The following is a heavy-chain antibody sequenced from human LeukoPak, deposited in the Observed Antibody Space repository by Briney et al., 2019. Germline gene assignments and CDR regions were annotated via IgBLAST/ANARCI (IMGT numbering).Heavy chain of an antibody. CDR3: AKDPQKWESYFDY. CDR1: GFTFSSYG. J-gene: IGHJ4*02. CDR2: IWYDGSNK. D-gene: IGHD1-26*01. Sequence: GRSLRLSCAASGFTFSSYGMHWVRQAPGKGLEWVAVIWYDGSNKYYADSVKGRFTISRDSSKNTLYLQMNSLRAEDTAVYYCAKDPQKWESYFDYWGQGTLVSVSS. V-gene: IGHV3-33*06.